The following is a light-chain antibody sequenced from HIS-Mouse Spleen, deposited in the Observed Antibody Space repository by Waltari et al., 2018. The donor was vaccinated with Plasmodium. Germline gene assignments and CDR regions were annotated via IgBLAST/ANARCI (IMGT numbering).Light chain of an antibody. CDR2: AAS. V-gene: IGKV1-39*01. CDR3: QQSYSTPRT. Sequence: DIQMTQSPSSLSASVRDRVTLTCRASQSISSYLNWYQQKPGKAPKLMIYAASSLQSGVPSRFSGSGSGTDFTLTISSLQPEDFATYYCQQSYSTPRTFGQGTKVEIK. J-gene: IGKJ1*01. CDR1: QSISSY.